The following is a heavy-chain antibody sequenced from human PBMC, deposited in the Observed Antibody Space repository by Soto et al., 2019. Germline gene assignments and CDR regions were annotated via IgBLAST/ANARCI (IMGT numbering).Heavy chain of an antibody. CDR3: ARGLARLGFS. V-gene: IGHV1-8*01. CDR2: MNAKSGNT. J-gene: IGHJ3*01. Sequence: ASVKVSWKDSGDTFTSYDTNWVRQATGQGLEWMGWMNAKSGNTGYAQKFQGRVTMTRNTPISTAYMELSSLRSEDTAVYYCARGLARLGFSGGQGTMVTVS. CDR1: GDTFTSYD. D-gene: IGHD7-27*01.